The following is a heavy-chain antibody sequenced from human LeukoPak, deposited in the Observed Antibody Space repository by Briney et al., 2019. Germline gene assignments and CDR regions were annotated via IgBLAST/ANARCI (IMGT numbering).Heavy chain of an antibody. CDR3: TTDYIEAIDSSGYYWSRFDY. CDR2: IKSKTDGGTT. V-gene: IGHV3-15*01. CDR1: GFTFSNAW. D-gene: IGHD3-22*01. J-gene: IGHJ4*02. Sequence: GGSLRLSCAASGFTFSNAWMSWVRQAPGKGLEWVGRIKSKTDGGTTDYAAPVKGRFTISRDDSKNTLYLQMNSLKTEDTAVYYCTTDYIEAIDSSGYYWSRFDYWGQGTLVTVSS.